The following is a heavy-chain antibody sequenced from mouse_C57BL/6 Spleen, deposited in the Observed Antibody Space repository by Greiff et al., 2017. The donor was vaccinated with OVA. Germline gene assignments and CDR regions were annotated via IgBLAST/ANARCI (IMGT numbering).Heavy chain of an antibody. CDR1: GYTFTSYW. Sequence: QVQLQQSGAELAKPGASVKLSCKASGYTFTSYWMHWVKQRPGQGLEWIGYINPSSGYTKYNQKFKDKATLTVDKSSSTAYMQLSSLTYEDSAVYYCARGPNWDGFDYWGQGTTLTVSS. CDR2: INPSSGYT. CDR3: ARGPNWDGFDY. V-gene: IGHV1-7*01. D-gene: IGHD4-1*01. J-gene: IGHJ2*01.